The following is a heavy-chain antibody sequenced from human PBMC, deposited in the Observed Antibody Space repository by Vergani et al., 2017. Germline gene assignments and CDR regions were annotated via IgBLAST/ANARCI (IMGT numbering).Heavy chain of an antibody. CDR2: IYHSGST. CDR1: GYSISSGYY. J-gene: IGHJ4*02. Sequence: QVQLQESGPGLVKPSETLSLTCAVSGYSISSGYYWGWIRQPPGKGLEWIGSIYHSGSTYYNASLKSRVTISVDTSKNQFSLKLSSVTAADTAVYYCARQGGGYYGSGTFDYWGQGTLVTVSS. D-gene: IGHD3-10*01. V-gene: IGHV4-38-2*01. CDR3: ARQGGGYYGSGTFDY.